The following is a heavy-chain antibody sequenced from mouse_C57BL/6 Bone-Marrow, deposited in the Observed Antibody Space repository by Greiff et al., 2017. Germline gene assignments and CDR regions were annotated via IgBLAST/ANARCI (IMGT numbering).Heavy chain of an antibody. CDR3: ARERITTVVPFAY. Sequence: EVHLVESGGGLVKPGGSLKLSCAASGFTFSSYAMSWVRQTPEKRLEWVATISDGGSYTYYPDNVKGRFTISRDNAKNNLYLQMSHLKSEDTAMYYCARERITTVVPFAYWGQGTLVTVSA. CDR1: GFTFSSYA. CDR2: ISDGGSYT. V-gene: IGHV5-4*01. J-gene: IGHJ3*01. D-gene: IGHD1-1*01.